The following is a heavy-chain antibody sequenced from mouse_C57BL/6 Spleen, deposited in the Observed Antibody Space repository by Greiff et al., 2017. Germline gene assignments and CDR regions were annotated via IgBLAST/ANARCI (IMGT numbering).Heavy chain of an antibody. J-gene: IGHJ1*03. V-gene: IGHV1-64*01. CDR3: AVKGQDYDVGYFDV. CDR2: IHPNSGST. D-gene: IGHD2-4*01. CDR1: GYTFTSYW. Sequence: QVQLQQPGAELVKPGASVKLSCKASGYTFTSYWMHWVKQRPGQGLEWIGMIHPNSGSTNYNEKFKSKATLTVDKSSSTAYMQLSSLTSEDSAVYYCAVKGQDYDVGYFDVWGTGTTVTVSS.